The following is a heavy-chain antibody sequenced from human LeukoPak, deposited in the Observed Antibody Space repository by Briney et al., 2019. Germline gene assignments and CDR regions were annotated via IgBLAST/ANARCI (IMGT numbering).Heavy chain of an antibody. J-gene: IGHJ6*02. CDR1: GYTFTGHY. D-gene: IGHD3-16*01. CDR2: MNPNNGVA. Sequence: GASVKVSCKASGYTFTGHYVHWVRQAPGQGLEWLGWMNPNNGVAHYAQKFQGRVTMTRDTSITTVYMELSRLSVDDTAMYYCARDGGGGDSSLYGMDVWGQGTTVTVSS. CDR3: ARDGGGGDSSLYGMDV. V-gene: IGHV1-2*02.